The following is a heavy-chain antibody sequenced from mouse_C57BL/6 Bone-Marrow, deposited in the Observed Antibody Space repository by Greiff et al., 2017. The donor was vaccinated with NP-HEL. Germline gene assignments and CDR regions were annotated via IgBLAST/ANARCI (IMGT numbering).Heavy chain of an antibody. V-gene: IGHV1-81*01. CDR3: ARRRDGYYAWFAY. CDR2: IYPRSGNT. D-gene: IGHD2-3*01. CDR1: GYTFTSYG. Sequence: VKLQESGAELARPGASVKLSCKASGYTFTSYGISWVKQRTGQGLEWIGEIYPRSGNTYYNEKFKGKATLTADKSSSTAYMELRSLTSEDSAVYFCARRRDGYYAWFAYWGQGTLVTVSA. J-gene: IGHJ3*01.